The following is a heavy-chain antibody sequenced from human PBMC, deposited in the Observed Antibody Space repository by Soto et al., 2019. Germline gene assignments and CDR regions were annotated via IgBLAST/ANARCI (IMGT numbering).Heavy chain of an antibody. CDR2: IKSKTDGGTT. D-gene: IGHD1-26*01. Sequence: GGSLRLSCAASGFTFSNAWMSWVRQAPGKGLEWVGRIKSKTDGGTTDYAAPVKGRFTISRDDSKNTLYLQMNSLKTEDTAVYYCTTGGQYSGSTFDYWGQGTLVTVSS. CDR3: TTGGQYSGSTFDY. J-gene: IGHJ4*02. CDR1: GFTFSNAW. V-gene: IGHV3-15*01.